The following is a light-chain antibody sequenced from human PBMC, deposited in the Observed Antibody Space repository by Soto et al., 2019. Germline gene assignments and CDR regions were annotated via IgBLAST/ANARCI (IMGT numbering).Light chain of an antibody. Sequence: EVVLTLSSATLSLSPGERAPLSCSSSQTVSSYLAWYQQKPGQAPRLLIYDASNRATGIPARFSGSGSGTDFTLTISSLEPEDFAVYYCQQRSNWPPGITVGQGTRLEIK. J-gene: IGKJ5*01. CDR2: DAS. V-gene: IGKV3-11*01. CDR1: QTVSSY. CDR3: QQRSNWPPGIT.